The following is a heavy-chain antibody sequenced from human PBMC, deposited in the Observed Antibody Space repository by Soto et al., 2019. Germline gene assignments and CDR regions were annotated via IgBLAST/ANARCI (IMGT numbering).Heavy chain of an antibody. CDR1: GFTFSNAW. Sequence: PGGSLRLSCAASGFTFSNAWMNWVRQAPGKGLEWVGRIKSKTDGGTADYAAPVKGRFTISRDDSKNTLYLQMNSLKTEDTAVYYCTTFRSPYQPKANDYWGQGTLVTVSS. J-gene: IGHJ4*02. V-gene: IGHV3-15*07. D-gene: IGHD2-2*01. CDR3: TTFRSPYQPKANDY. CDR2: IKSKTDGGTA.